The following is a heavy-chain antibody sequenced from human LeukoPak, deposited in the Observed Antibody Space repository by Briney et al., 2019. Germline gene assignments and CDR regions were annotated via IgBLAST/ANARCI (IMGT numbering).Heavy chain of an antibody. J-gene: IGHJ4*02. CDR1: GFTFDDYA. CDR2: ISWNSGSI. Sequence: SLRLSCAASGFTFDDYAMHWVRQAPGKGLEWVSGISWNSGSIGYADSVKGRFTISRDNAKNSLYLQMNSLRAEDTALYYCARCTYYDILTGSPFDYWGREPWSPSPQ. V-gene: IGHV3-9*01. CDR3: ARCTYYDILTGSPFDY. D-gene: IGHD3-9*01.